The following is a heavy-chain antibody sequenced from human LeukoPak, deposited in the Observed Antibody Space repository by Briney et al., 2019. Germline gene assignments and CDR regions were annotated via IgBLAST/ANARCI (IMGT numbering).Heavy chain of an antibody. CDR1: GFTFSDYY. CDR2: ISDSSSYT. Sequence: GGSLRLSCAASGFTFSDYYMSWIRQAPGKGLEWVSYISDSSSYTDYADSVKGRLTISRDNSKNSLYLQMNSLRAEDTAVYYCARRYTGYGILDYWGQGTLVTVSS. J-gene: IGHJ4*02. CDR3: ARRYTGYGILDY. V-gene: IGHV3-11*03. D-gene: IGHD5-12*01.